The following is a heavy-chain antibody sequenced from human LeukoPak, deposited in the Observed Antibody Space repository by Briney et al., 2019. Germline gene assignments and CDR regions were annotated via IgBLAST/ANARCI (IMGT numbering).Heavy chain of an antibody. CDR3: ARDFPNIVATTYDY. V-gene: IGHV3-21*01. CDR1: GFTFSSYS. J-gene: IGHJ4*02. CDR2: ISSSSSYI. D-gene: IGHD5-12*01. Sequence: GGSLRLSCAASGFTFSSYSMNWVRQAPGKGLEWVSSISSSSSYIYYADSVKGRFTISRDNAKNSLYLQMNSLRAEDTAVYYCARDFPNIVATTYDYWGQGTLVTVSS.